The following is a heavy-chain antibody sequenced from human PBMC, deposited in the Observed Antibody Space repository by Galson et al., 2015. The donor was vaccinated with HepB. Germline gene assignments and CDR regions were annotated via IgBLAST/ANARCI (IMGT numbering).Heavy chain of an antibody. CDR3: AKDIKRITMIVVIIPDAFDI. CDR1: GFTFDDYA. V-gene: IGHV3-9*01. CDR2: ISWNSGSI. J-gene: IGHJ3*02. D-gene: IGHD3-22*01. Sequence: SLRLSCAASGFTFDDYAMHWVRQAPGKGLEWVSGISWNSGSIGYADPVKGRFTISRDNAKNSLYLQMNSLRAEDTALYYCAKDIKRITMIVVIIPDAFDIWGQGTMVTVSS.